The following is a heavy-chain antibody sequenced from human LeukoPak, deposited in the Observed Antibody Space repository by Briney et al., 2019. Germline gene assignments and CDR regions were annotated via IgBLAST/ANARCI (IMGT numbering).Heavy chain of an antibody. CDR1: GGSISSGDSY. CDR3: ARDSYGSGRNAFDI. V-gene: IGHV4-30-4*01. J-gene: IGHJ3*02. Sequence: PSQTLSLTCTVSGGSISSGDSYWSWIRQPPGKGLEWLGYIYYSGNTYYNPSLKSRVTISVDTSKNQFSLKLSSVTAADTAVYYCARDSYGSGRNAFDIWGQGTVVTVSS. CDR2: IYYSGNT. D-gene: IGHD3-10*01.